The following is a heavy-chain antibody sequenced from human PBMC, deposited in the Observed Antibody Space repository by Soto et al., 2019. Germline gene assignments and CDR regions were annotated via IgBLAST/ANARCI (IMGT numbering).Heavy chain of an antibody. CDR2: ISTYNGNT. CDR3: ARGPVARGDLPIDP. CDR1: GYTFTSYG. J-gene: IGHJ5*02. V-gene: IGHV1-18*01. D-gene: IGHD3-10*01. Sequence: ASVKGSCKASGYTFTSYGITWVRQAPGQGLEWMGWISTYNGNTKYVEKIQGRVTMTTDTSTSTAYMELRSLRSDDTAVYYCARGPVARGDLPIDPWGQGTLVTVSS.